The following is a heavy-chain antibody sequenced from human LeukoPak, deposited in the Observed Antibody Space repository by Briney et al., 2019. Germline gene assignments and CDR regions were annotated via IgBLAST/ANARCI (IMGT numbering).Heavy chain of an antibody. CDR2: IYYSGYT. J-gene: IGHJ5*02. D-gene: IGHD5-18*01. V-gene: IGHV4-59*01. CDR1: GGSISSYY. Sequence: HPSETLSLTCTVSGGSISSYYWSWIRQPPGKGLEYIGYIYYSGYTNYNSFLKSRVTISLDTSKNQFSLKLSSVTAADTAVYYCARRYRQNWFDPWGQGTLVTVSS. CDR3: ARRYRQNWFDP.